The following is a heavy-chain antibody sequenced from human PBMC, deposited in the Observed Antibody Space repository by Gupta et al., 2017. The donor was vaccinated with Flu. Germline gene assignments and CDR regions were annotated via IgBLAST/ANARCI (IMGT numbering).Heavy chain of an antibody. CDR2: ISSSSSYI. CDR3: ARDRTPEDILTGYYKGPPKPYYYYGMDV. J-gene: IGHJ6*02. Sequence: EVQLVESGGGLVKPGGSLRLSCAASGFTFSSYSMNWVRQAPGKGLEWVSSISSSSSYIYYADSVKGRFTISRDNAKNSLYLQMNSLRAEDTAVYYCARDRTPEDILTGYYKGPPKPYYYYGMDVWGQGTTVTVSS. V-gene: IGHV3-21*01. D-gene: IGHD3-9*01. CDR1: GFTFSSYS.